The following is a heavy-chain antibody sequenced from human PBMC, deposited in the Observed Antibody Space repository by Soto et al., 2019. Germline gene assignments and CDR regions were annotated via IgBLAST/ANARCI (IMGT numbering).Heavy chain of an antibody. CDR3: AKDRENDYYDSSGYYYGFWFDP. J-gene: IGHJ5*02. CDR1: GFTFSSYG. V-gene: IGHV3-30*18. Sequence: GGSLRLSCAASGFTFSSYGMHWVRQAPGKGLEWVAVISYDGSNKYYADSVKGRFTISRDNSKNTLYLQMNSLRAEDTAVYYCAKDRENDYYDSSGYYYGFWFDPWGQGTLVTVSS. CDR2: ISYDGSNK. D-gene: IGHD3-22*01.